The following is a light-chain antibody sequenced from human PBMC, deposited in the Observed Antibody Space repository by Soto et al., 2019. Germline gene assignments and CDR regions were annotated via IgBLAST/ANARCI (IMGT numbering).Light chain of an antibody. Sequence: EIVLTQSPATLSVSPGERATLSCRASQNVLSNLAWYQQKPGQAPRLLIYGSSNRPTGLPVRFSGSGSGTQFTLTISSLQSEDFAVYYCQQYNDWPMTFGQGTRLEIK. CDR2: GSS. CDR1: QNVLSN. V-gene: IGKV3-15*01. J-gene: IGKJ5*01. CDR3: QQYNDWPMT.